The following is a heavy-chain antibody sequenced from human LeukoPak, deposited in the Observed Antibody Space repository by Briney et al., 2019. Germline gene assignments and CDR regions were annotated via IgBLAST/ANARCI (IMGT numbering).Heavy chain of an antibody. Sequence: SETLSLTCAVNGEPFTGYYWSWIRQSPERGLEWLGEIHHSGSTNYNPSLKRPVTLSVDASRNEVSLKVDSVTAADTAVYFCASARLGRCTNGICRYFDYWGQGSLVTVSS. V-gene: IGHV4-34*01. CDR3: ASARLGRCTNGICRYFDY. CDR2: IHHSGST. D-gene: IGHD2-8*01. J-gene: IGHJ4*02. CDR1: GEPFTGYY.